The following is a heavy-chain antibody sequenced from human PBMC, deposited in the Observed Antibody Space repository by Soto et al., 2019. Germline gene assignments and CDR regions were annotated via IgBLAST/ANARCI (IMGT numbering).Heavy chain of an antibody. CDR2: ISSSSSYI. J-gene: IGHJ5*02. CDR3: ARGPISYYYDSSGYSWFDP. CDR1: GFTFSSYS. D-gene: IGHD3-22*01. Sequence: PGGSLRLSCAASGFTFSSYSMNWVRQAPGKGLEWVSSISSSSSYIYYADSVKGRFTISRDNAKNSLYLQMNSLRAEDTAVYYCARGPISYYYDSSGYSWFDPWGQGTLVTVSS. V-gene: IGHV3-21*01.